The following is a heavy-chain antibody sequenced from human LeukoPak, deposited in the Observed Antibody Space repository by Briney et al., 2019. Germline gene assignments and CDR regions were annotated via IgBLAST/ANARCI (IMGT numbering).Heavy chain of an antibody. CDR3: ARNYYYDSSGYYLFDY. V-gene: IGHV4-34*01. CDR1: GGSFSGYY. CDR2: INHSGST. Sequence: SETLSLTCAVYGGSFSGYYWSWIRQPPGKGLGWIGEINHSGSTNYNPSLKSRVTISVDTSKNQFSLKLSSVTAADTAVYYCARNYYYDSSGYYLFDYWGQGTLVTVSS. D-gene: IGHD3-22*01. J-gene: IGHJ4*02.